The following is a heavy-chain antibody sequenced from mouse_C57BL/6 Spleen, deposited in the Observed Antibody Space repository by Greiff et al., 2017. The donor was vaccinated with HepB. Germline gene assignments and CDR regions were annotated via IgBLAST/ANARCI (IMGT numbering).Heavy chain of an antibody. V-gene: IGHV1-80*01. J-gene: IGHJ1*03. CDR1: GYAFSSYW. CDR2: IYPGDGDT. D-gene: IGHD3-2*02. CDR3: ARSGYTHWYFDV. Sequence: VQVVESGAELVKPGASVKISCKASGYAFSSYWMNWVKQRPGKGLEWIGQIYPGDGDTNYNGKFKGKATLTADKSSSTAYMQLSSLTSEDSAVYFCARSGYTHWYFDVWGTGTTVTVSS.